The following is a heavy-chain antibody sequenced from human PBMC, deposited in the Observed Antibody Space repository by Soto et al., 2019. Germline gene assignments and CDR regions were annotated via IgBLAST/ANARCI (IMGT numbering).Heavy chain of an antibody. D-gene: IGHD3-22*01. V-gene: IGHV3-23*01. J-gene: IGHJ4*02. Sequence: EVKLLESGGGLVPPGASARLSCITSGFIFDNYAMSWVRQSPGRGLEWVAAISGSGHATYYTQSVQGRFIISRDKSKKTVFLQMHNLRAEDRAVYYCAKGRYFDSSGGCANYWGLGTLVTVSS. CDR3: AKGRYFDSSGGCANY. CDR2: ISGSGHAT. CDR1: GFIFDNYA.